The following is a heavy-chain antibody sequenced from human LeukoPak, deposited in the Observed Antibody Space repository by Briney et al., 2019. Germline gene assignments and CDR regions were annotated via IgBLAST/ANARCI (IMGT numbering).Heavy chain of an antibody. CDR1: GGSITSYY. D-gene: IGHD4-17*01. CDR2: IYTSGST. CDR3: ASTILSTVTTPFDY. Sequence: KSSETLSLTCTVSGGSITSYYWSWIRQPAGKGLEWIGRIYTSGSTNYNPSLKSRVTMSVDTSKNQFSLKLSSVTAADTAVYYCASTILSTVTTPFDYWGQGTLVTVSS. V-gene: IGHV4-4*07. J-gene: IGHJ4*02.